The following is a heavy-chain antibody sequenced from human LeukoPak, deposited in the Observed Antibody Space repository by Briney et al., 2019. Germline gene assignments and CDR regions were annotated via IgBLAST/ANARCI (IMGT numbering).Heavy chain of an antibody. D-gene: IGHD3-10*01. J-gene: IGHJ4*02. CDR2: ISSSSSYI. CDR3: ASNPLSYYGSGSSDY. CDR1: GFTFSSYS. Sequence: GSLRLSCAASGFTFSSYSMNWVRQAPGKGLEWVSSISSSSSYIYYADSVKGRFTISRDNAKNSLYLQMNSLRAEDTAVYYCASNPLSYYGSGSSDYWGQGTLVTVSS. V-gene: IGHV3-21*01.